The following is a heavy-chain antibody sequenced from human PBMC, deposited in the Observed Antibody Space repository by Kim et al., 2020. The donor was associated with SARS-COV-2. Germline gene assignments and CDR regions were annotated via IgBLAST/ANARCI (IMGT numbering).Heavy chain of an antibody. D-gene: IGHD3-10*01. Sequence: ASVKVSCKASGYTFTSYAMHWVRQAPGQRLEWMGWINAGNGNTKYSQKFQGRVTITRDTSASTAYMELSSLRSEDTAVYYCARDAPLDGSGSYYEYYFDYWGQGTLVTVSS. J-gene: IGHJ4*02. CDR3: ARDAPLDGSGSYYEYYFDY. V-gene: IGHV1-3*01. CDR2: INAGNGNT. CDR1: GYTFTSYA.